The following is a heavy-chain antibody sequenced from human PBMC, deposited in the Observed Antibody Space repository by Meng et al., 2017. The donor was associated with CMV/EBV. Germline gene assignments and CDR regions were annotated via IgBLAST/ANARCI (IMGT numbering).Heavy chain of an antibody. Sequence: QTLSLTRAISGDSASSNSAASNWIRQPPPRGLEWLGRTYYRSKWYNDYAVSVKSRITINPDTTKNQFSLQLNSVTPEDTAVYYCARDLERSNYYYYYGMDVWGQGTTVTVSS. V-gene: IGHV6-1*01. CDR2: TYYRSKWYN. J-gene: IGHJ6*02. D-gene: IGHD1-1*01. CDR1: GDSASSNSAA. CDR3: ARDLERSNYYYYYGMDV.